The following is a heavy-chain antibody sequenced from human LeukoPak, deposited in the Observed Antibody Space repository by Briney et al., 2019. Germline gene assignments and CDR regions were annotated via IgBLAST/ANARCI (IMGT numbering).Heavy chain of an antibody. Sequence: GRSQRLSWAPSGFTFGSYAMHWVRQAPGKGLEYVSAIGSIGGSTYYANSVKGRFTISRDNSKNTLYLQMGSLRAEDMAVYYCARAAQGYDFWSGLPREDYYYMDVWGKGTTVTVSS. V-gene: IGHV3-64*01. J-gene: IGHJ6*03. CDR2: IGSIGGST. D-gene: IGHD3-3*01. CDR3: ARAAQGYDFWSGLPREDYYYMDV. CDR1: GFTFGSYA.